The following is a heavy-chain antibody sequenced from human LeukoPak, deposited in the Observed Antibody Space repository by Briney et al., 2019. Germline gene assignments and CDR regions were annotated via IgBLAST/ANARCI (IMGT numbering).Heavy chain of an antibody. J-gene: IGHJ4*02. CDR2: INPSGGST. Sequence: ASVKVSCKASGYTFTSYYMHWVRQPPGQGLEWMGIINPSGGSTSYAQKFQGRVTITRDTCTGPVYMELSSLRSEDTAVYYCARASNHFYCSSTSCYTGYFDYWGQGTLVTVSS. CDR1: GYTFTSYY. V-gene: IGHV1-46*01. CDR3: ARASNHFYCSSTSCYTGYFDY. D-gene: IGHD2-2*02.